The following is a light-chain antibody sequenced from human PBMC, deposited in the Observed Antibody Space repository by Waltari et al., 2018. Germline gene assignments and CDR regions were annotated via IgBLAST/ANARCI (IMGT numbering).Light chain of an antibody. Sequence: DIQMTQSPSSMSASLGDRVTITCRASQGIASWLAWYQQKSGKAPKLLIDAASSLQSGFPSRFSGSGSGTDFTLTISSLQPEDFAIYYCQQANSFPFTFGQGTKLEIK. CDR2: AAS. V-gene: IGKV1-12*01. CDR1: QGIASW. CDR3: QQANSFPFT. J-gene: IGKJ2*01.